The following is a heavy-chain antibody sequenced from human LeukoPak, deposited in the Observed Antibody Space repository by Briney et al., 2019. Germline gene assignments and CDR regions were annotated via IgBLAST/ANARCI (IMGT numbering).Heavy chain of an antibody. J-gene: IGHJ4*02. CDR3: ARQSRDGSKTRGYYFDY. Sequence: AEALKISCQVSGYIFTNYWIGWVRQMPGKGLESMGINHAADSDTTYSPSFQGQVTNSADKSISTVYLQWSSLKASDTAMYYCARQSRDGSKTRGYYFDYWGPGTQVTISS. CDR1: GYIFTNYW. CDR2: NHAADSDT. V-gene: IGHV5-51*01. D-gene: IGHD3-10*01.